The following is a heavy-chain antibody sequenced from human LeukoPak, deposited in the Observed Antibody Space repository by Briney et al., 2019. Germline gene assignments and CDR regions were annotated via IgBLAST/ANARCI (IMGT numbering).Heavy chain of an antibody. J-gene: IGHJ4*02. V-gene: IGHV3-30-3*01. CDR3: AKTIPGIAAAGTPVDY. CDR1: GFTFSNYA. Sequence: PGGSLRLSCTASGFTFSNYAMHWVRQAPGKGLEWVAVISYDGNNKYYADSVKGRFTISRDNSKNTLYLQMNSLRAEDTAVYYCAKTIPGIAAAGTPVDYWGQGTLVTVSS. D-gene: IGHD6-13*01. CDR2: ISYDGNNK.